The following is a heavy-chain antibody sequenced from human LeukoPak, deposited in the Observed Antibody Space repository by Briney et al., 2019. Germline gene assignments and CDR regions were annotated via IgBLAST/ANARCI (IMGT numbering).Heavy chain of an antibody. CDR2: ISYDGSNK. CDR3: AKCFSSSWYEFWDY. J-gene: IGHJ4*02. D-gene: IGHD6-13*01. CDR1: GFTFSSYA. V-gene: IGHV3-30-3*01. Sequence: TGGSLRLSCAASGFTFSSYAMHWVRQAPGKGLEWVAVISYDGSNKYYADSVKGRFTISRDNSKNTLYLQMNSLRAEDTAVYYCAKCFSSSWYEFWDYWGQGTLVTVSS.